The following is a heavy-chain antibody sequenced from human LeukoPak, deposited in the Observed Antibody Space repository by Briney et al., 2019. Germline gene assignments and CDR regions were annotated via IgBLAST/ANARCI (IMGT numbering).Heavy chain of an antibody. D-gene: IGHD6-19*01. J-gene: IGHJ4*02. V-gene: IGHV4-59*01. CDR3: ARGFEYSSGWHGDLDC. Sequence: SETLSLTCTVSGGSISSYYWSWIRQPPGKGLEWIGYIYYSGSTNYNPSLKSRVSISVDTSKNQFSLKLSSVTAADTAVYYCARGFEYSSGWHGDLDCWGQGTLVTVSS. CDR1: GGSISSYY. CDR2: IYYSGST.